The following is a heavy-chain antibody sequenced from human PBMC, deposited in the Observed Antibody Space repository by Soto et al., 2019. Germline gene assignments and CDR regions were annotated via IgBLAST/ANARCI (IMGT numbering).Heavy chain of an antibody. CDR1: GGSVSSGGYY. J-gene: IGHJ6*02. Sequence: SETLSLTCTVSGGSVSSGGYYWSWIRQHPGKGLEWIGYIYYSGSTYYNPSLKSRVTISVDTSKNQFSLKLSSVTAADTAVYYCARLYCSGGSCYSGGHYYYGMDVWGQGTTVTVSS. CDR3: ARLYCSGGSCYSGGHYYYGMDV. V-gene: IGHV4-30-4*08. CDR2: IYYSGST. D-gene: IGHD2-15*01.